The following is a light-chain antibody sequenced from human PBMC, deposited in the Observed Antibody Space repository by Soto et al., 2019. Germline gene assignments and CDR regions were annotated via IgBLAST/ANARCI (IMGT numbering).Light chain of an antibody. CDR1: QSLNNN. V-gene: IGKV3-15*01. CDR2: GAS. Sequence: IVMTQSPATLSVSPGERATLSCRASQSLNNNLAWYQQKGGQAPRLLIYGASTRATGIPARFSGSGSGTEFTLTISSLEAEDSAIYYCQEYNNWWTFGQGTKVDIK. CDR3: QEYNNWWT. J-gene: IGKJ1*01.